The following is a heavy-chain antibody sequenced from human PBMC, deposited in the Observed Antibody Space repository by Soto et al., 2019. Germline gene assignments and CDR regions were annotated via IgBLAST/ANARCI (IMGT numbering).Heavy chain of an antibody. CDR3: ASYGSGSYKKFDP. CDR2: IYYSGST. V-gene: IGHV4-39*01. J-gene: IGHJ5*02. CDR1: GGSISSSSYY. D-gene: IGHD3-10*01. Sequence: TLSLTCTLSGGSISSSSYYWGWIRQPPGKGLEWIGSIYYSGSTYYNPSLKSRVTISVDTSKNQFSLKLSSVTAADTAVYYCASYGSGSYKKFDPWVQGTLVTVSS.